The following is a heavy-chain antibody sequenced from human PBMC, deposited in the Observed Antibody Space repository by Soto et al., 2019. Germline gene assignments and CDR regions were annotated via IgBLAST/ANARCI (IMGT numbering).Heavy chain of an antibody. CDR2: IIPIFGTA. D-gene: IGHD3-9*01. Sequence: QVQMVQSGAEVKKPGSSVKVSCKASGGTFSSYAISWVRQAPGQGLEWMGGIIPIFGTANYAQKFQGRVTITADESTSTAYMELSSLRSEDTAVYYCARNAKHYAILTHFDYWGKGTLVTASS. CDR3: ARNAKHYAILTHFDY. V-gene: IGHV1-69*01. CDR1: GGTFSSYA. J-gene: IGHJ4*02.